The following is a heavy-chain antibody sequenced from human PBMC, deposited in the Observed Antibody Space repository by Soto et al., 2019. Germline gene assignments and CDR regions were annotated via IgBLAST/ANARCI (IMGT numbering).Heavy chain of an antibody. CDR3: ARDRITIFGVVIKKNKFDY. CDR2: ISAYNGNT. J-gene: IGHJ4*02. V-gene: IGHV1-18*01. D-gene: IGHD3-3*01. CDR1: GYTFTSYG. Sequence: GASVKVSFKASGYTFTSYGISWVRQAPGQGLEWMGWISAYNGNTNYAQKLQGRVTMTTDTSTSTAYMELRSLRSDDTAVYYCARDRITIFGVVIKKNKFDYWGQGTLVTVSS.